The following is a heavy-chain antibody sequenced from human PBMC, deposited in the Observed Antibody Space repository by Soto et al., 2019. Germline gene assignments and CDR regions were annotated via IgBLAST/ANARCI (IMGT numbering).Heavy chain of an antibody. J-gene: IGHJ4*02. Sequence: GGSLRLSCAVSGLTLSSSAMTWVRQAPGKGLEWVSTLSAGGSTYYAASVKGRFTISRNSSENSLYLQMGSLKAEDTAVYFCAKDRGSGGIVTGTPDSWGPGTQVTVSS. V-gene: IGHV3-23*01. D-gene: IGHD3-9*01. CDR1: GLTLSSSA. CDR3: AKDRGSGGIVTGTPDS. CDR2: LSAGGST.